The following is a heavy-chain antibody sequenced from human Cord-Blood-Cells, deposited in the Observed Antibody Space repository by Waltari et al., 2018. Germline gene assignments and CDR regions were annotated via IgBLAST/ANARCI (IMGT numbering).Heavy chain of an antibody. Sequence: QVQLVESGGGVVQPGRSLRLSCAASGVTFSSYAMHWVRQAPGKGLEWVAVISYDGSNKYYADSVKGRFTISRDNSKNTLYLQMNSLRAEDTAVYYCARDLSVAAAGPFDYWGQGTLVTVSS. V-gene: IGHV3-30-3*01. CDR2: ISYDGSNK. J-gene: IGHJ4*02. CDR3: ARDLSVAAAGPFDY. D-gene: IGHD6-13*01. CDR1: GVTFSSYA.